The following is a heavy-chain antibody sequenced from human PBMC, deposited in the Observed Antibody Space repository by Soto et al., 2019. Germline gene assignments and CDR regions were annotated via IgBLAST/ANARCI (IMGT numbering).Heavy chain of an antibody. CDR1: GGTFSSYA. Sequence: SVKVSCKASGGTFSSYAISWVRQAPGQGLEWMGGIIPIFGTANYAQKFQGRVTITADESTSTAYMELSSLRSEDTAVYYCARGLESLGYYYDSSAARSGGMDVWGQGTTVTVSS. V-gene: IGHV1-69*13. CDR3: ARGLESLGYYYDSSAARSGGMDV. CDR2: IIPIFGTA. J-gene: IGHJ6*02. D-gene: IGHD3-22*01.